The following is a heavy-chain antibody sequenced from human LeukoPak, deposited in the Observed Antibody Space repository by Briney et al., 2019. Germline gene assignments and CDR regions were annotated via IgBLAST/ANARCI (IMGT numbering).Heavy chain of an antibody. D-gene: IGHD2-21*01. V-gene: IGHV4-31*03. Sequence: SETLSLTCTVSGFSMRDGGYFWTWVRQLPGKGLEWIGYIWYSGNTFYNPSLKSRSTVSIDRSKNQFSLTLTSVTAADTAVYYCAKDPETYSSRWFDSWGQGTLVTVSS. J-gene: IGHJ5*01. CDR3: AKDPETYSSRWFDS. CDR2: IWYSGNT. CDR1: GFSMRDGGYF.